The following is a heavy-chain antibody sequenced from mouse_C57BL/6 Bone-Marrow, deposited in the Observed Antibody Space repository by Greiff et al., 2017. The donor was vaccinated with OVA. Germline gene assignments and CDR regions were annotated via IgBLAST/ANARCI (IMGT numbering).Heavy chain of an antibody. CDR1: GYTFTDYY. D-gene: IGHD1-1*01. J-gene: IGHJ4*01. CDR2: INPNNGGT. Sequence: EVQLQQSGPELVKPGASVKISCKASGYTFTDYYMNWVKQSHGKSLEWIGDINPNNGGTSYNQKFKGKATLTVDKSSSTAYMELLSLTSEDSAVYYCAYYYGSSYHYAMDYWGQGTSVTVSS. CDR3: AYYYGSSYHYAMDY. V-gene: IGHV1-26*01.